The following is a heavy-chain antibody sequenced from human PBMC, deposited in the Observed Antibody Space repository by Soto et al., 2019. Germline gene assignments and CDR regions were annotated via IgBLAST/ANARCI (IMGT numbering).Heavy chain of an antibody. Sequence: ASVKVSCKASGGTFSSYAISWVRQAPGQGLEWMGGIIPIFGTANYAQKFQGRVTITADESTSTAYMELSSLRSEDTAVYYCARSGYYPSYYYYYGMDVWGQGTTVTVSS. CDR2: IIPIFGTA. CDR3: ARSGYYPSYYYYYGMDV. CDR1: GGTFSSYA. J-gene: IGHJ6*02. V-gene: IGHV1-69*13. D-gene: IGHD3-22*01.